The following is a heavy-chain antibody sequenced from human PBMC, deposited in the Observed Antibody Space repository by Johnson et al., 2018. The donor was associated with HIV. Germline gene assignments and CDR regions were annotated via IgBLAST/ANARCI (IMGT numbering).Heavy chain of an antibody. V-gene: IGHV3-9*01. J-gene: IGHJ3*02. CDR1: GFTFSNYD. Sequence: QLVESGGGVVQPGRSLRLSRAASGFTFSNYDIHWVRQPPGKGLEWVSGIRWNSGRIGYADSVKGRFTISRDNAKNSLYLQMNSLRAEDTAVYYCAKANYYVYAFDIWGPGTMVTVSS. CDR3: AKANYYVYAFDI. D-gene: IGHD3-22*01. CDR2: IRWNSGRI.